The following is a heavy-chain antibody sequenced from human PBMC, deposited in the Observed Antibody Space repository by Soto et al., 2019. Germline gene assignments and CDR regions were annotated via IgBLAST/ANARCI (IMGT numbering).Heavy chain of an antibody. D-gene: IGHD6-6*01. CDR2: IHPGDSNT. Sequence: GESLKISCKASGYSFSYYWIGWVRQMPGKGLEWMGSIHPGDSNTRDSPSFQGQVTISVDKSISTAYLQWSSLKASDTAMYYCARLGSSPYSSSAYWGHGTLVTAPQ. CDR3: ARLGSSPYSSSAY. V-gene: IGHV5-51*01. J-gene: IGHJ4*01. CDR1: GYSFSYYW.